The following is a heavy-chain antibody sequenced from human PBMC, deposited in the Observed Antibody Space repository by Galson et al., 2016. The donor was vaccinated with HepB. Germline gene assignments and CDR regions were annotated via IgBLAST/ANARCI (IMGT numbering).Heavy chain of an antibody. CDR3: ARDDYRVFGH. CDR2: INVDGREE. D-gene: IGHD4-11*01. Sequence: SLRLSCAASGFTFSSYWMSWVRQAPGKGLEWVVNINVDGREEYYGDSVRGRFTISRDNAKNAMYLQMNIQRVEDTAVYYCARDDYRVFGHWGQGTLVTVSS. J-gene: IGHJ4*02. CDR1: GFTFSSYW. V-gene: IGHV3-7*05.